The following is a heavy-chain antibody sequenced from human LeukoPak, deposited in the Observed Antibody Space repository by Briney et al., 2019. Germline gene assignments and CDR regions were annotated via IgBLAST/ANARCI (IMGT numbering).Heavy chain of an antibody. J-gene: IGHJ4*02. CDR3: ARVVEIFGVVIIRGTIDY. V-gene: IGHV1-18*01. D-gene: IGHD3-3*01. CDR2: ISAYNGNT. Sequence: ASVKVSCKASGYTFTSYGISWVRQAPGQGLEWMGWISAYNGNTNYAQKLQGRVTMTTDTSTSTAYMELRSLRSDDTAVYYCARVVEIFGVVIIRGTIDYWGQGTLVTVSS. CDR1: GYTFTSYG.